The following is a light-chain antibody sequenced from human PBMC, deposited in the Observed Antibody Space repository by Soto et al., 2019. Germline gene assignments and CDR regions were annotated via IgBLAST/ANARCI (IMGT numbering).Light chain of an antibody. CDR1: SRDVGGYDF. J-gene: IGLJ1*01. CDR3: TSYSSSSTPYV. Sequence: QSALTQPASVSGSPGQSITISCTGTSRDVGGYDFVSWHQQHPGKAPKLILYDVTNRPSGFSNRFSGSKSGNTDSLTISGLQAEDVADYYCTSYSSSSTPYVFGTGTKVTVL. V-gene: IGLV2-14*03. CDR2: DVT.